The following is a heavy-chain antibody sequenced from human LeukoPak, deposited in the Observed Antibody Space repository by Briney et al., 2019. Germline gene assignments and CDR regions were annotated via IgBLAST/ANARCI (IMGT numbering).Heavy chain of an antibody. Sequence: ASVKVSFKASGYTFTSYGISWVRQAPGQGLEWMGWISAYNGNTNYAQKLQGRVTMTTDTSTSTAYMELRSLRSDDTAVYYCARDRYPYYDSSGYYDYWGQGTLVTVSS. V-gene: IGHV1-18*01. CDR1: GYTFTSYG. CDR3: ARDRYPYYDSSGYYDY. D-gene: IGHD3-22*01. CDR2: ISAYNGNT. J-gene: IGHJ4*02.